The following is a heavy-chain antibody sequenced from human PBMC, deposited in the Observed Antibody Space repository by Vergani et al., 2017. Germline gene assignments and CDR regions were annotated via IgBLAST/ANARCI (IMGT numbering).Heavy chain of an antibody. Sequence: QVQLQQWGAGLLKTSETLSLTCADYGGSFSGYYWSWIRQPPGKGLEWIGEINHSGSTNYNPSLKSRVTISVDTSKNQFSLKLSSVTAADTAVYYCARVGSKVWNYYFMDVWGKGTMVTVSS. J-gene: IGHJ6*03. V-gene: IGHV4-34*01. D-gene: IGHD3-16*01. CDR1: GGSFSGYY. CDR2: INHSGST. CDR3: ARVGSKVWNYYFMDV.